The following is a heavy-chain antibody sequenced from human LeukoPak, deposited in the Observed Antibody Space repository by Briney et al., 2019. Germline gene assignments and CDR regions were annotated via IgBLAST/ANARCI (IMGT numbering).Heavy chain of an antibody. V-gene: IGHV1-18*01. CDR3: ARASGWYTRDAFDI. Sequence: ASVKVSCKASGYTFTGYGISWVRQAPGQGLEWMGWISAYNGNTNYAQKLQGRVTMTTDTSTSTAYMELRSLRSDDTAVYYCARASGWYTRDAFDIWGQGTMVTVSS. CDR1: GYTFTGYG. D-gene: IGHD6-19*01. CDR2: ISAYNGNT. J-gene: IGHJ3*02.